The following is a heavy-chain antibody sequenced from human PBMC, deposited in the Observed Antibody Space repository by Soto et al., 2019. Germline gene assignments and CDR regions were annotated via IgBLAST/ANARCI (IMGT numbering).Heavy chain of an antibody. CDR2: FSLSGTT. J-gene: IGHJ4*02. D-gene: IGHD2-8*02. CDR3: ARGMTPPGAPAWYYFDS. CDR1: GASITGSSY. V-gene: IGHV4-4*07. Sequence: SETLSLTCTVSGASITGSSYWSWIRQPAGKGLEWIGRFSLSGTTNYNPSLRSRVTMSADVSKNQFSLRLTSVTAADTALYYCARGMTPPGAPAWYYFDSWGQGTLGTSPQ.